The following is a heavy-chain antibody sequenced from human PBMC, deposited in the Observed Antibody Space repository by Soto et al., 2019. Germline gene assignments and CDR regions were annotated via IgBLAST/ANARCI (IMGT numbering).Heavy chain of an antibody. V-gene: IGHV3-21*01. Sequence: PGGSLRLSCAASGFTFSSYSMNWVRQAPGKGLEWVSSISSSSSYIYYADSVKGRFTISRDNAKNSLYLQMNSLRAEDTAVYYCARDFDSSGYLHPTWFDPWGQGTLVTVSS. CDR2: ISSSSSYI. CDR1: GFTFSSYS. D-gene: IGHD3-22*01. CDR3: ARDFDSSGYLHPTWFDP. J-gene: IGHJ5*02.